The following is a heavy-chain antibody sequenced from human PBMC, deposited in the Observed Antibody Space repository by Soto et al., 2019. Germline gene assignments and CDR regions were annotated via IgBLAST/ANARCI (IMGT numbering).Heavy chain of an antibody. Sequence: GGSLRLSCAASGFNLSSYSMNWVRQAPGKGLEWVSYISSRSSTIYYADSVKGRFTISRDNAKNSLSLQMSSLRAEDTAVYYCARDFSCAHPWLQYHGMEVWGQGTTVTVSS. J-gene: IGHJ6*02. D-gene: IGHD5-12*01. V-gene: IGHV3-48*01. CDR3: ARDFSCAHPWLQYHGMEV. CDR2: ISSRSSTI. CDR1: GFNLSSYS.